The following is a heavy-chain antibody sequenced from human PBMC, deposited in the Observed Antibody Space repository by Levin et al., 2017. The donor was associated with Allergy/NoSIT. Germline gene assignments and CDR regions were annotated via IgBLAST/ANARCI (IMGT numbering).Heavy chain of an antibody. Sequence: GESLKISCAASGFTFDDYGMSWVRQAPGKGLEWVSGINRNGGSTGYADSVKGRLTISRDNAKNSLYLQMNSLRAEDTALYHCARHRFTMNIHDGFDIWGQGTMVIVSS. J-gene: IGHJ3*02. CDR3: ARHRFTMNIHDGFDI. CDR2: INRNGGST. D-gene: IGHD2/OR15-2a*01. CDR1: GFTFDDYG. V-gene: IGHV3-20*01.